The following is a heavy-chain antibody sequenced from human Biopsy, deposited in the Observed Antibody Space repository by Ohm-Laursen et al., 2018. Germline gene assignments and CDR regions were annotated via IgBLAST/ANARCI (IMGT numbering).Heavy chain of an antibody. CDR2: INQAGTT. CDR3: GNEVHGRDY. Sequence: GTLSLTCVVFGKTFSDYQWSWIRQPPGKGLEWIGQINQAGTTNYNPSLKSRVSISADASKYEFSLRLTSVTAADTAVYLCGNEVHGRDYWGLGAQVTVS. CDR1: GKTFSDYQ. D-gene: IGHD2-15*01. V-gene: IGHV4-34*08. J-gene: IGHJ4*02.